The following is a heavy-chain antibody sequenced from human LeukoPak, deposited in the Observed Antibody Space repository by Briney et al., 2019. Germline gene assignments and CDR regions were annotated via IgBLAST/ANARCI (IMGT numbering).Heavy chain of an antibody. D-gene: IGHD3-22*01. Sequence: SEALSLTCTVSGYSISSGYYWGWVRQPPGKALEWIGNIFYSGSTYYSPSLKSRVTISLDTSRNQFSLKLNSVTAADTAVYYCAKSNGYGLIDIWGQGTMVTVSS. CDR2: IFYSGST. CDR3: AKSNGYGLIDI. CDR1: GYSISSGYY. J-gene: IGHJ3*02. V-gene: IGHV4-38-2*02.